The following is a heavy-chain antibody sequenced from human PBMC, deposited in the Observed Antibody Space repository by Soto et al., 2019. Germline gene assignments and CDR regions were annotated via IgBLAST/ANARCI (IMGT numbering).Heavy chain of an antibody. Sequence: QVQLQEPGPGLVKPSQTLSLTCTVSGGSISSGDYYWSWIRQPPGKGLEWIGYSYYSGSTYYNPSLKSQVTISVNTSKNHFSLKLSSVTAADTAVYYCARVSGSYSDFDYWGQGTLVTVSS. CDR1: GGSISSGDYY. CDR2: SYYSGST. D-gene: IGHD1-26*01. J-gene: IGHJ4*02. V-gene: IGHV4-30-4*01. CDR3: ARVSGSYSDFDY.